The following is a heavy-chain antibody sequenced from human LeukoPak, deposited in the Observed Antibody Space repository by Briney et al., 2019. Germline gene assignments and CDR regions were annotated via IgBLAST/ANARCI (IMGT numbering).Heavy chain of an antibody. D-gene: IGHD6-19*01. CDR3: ARETLDGGWHHDY. V-gene: IGHV4-34*01. CDR2: INHSGST. CDR1: GDSLGGYS. J-gene: IGHJ4*02. Sequence: ASETLSLTCAVYGDSLGGYSWSWIRQAPGKGLEWIGEINHSGSTKYNPSLTSRVTISIDTSKNQFSLKLSSVTAADTAVYFCARETLDGGWHHDYWGQGTLVTVSS.